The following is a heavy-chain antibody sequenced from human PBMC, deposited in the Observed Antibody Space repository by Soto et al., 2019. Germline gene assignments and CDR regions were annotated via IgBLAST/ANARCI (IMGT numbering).Heavy chain of an antibody. Sequence: GGSLRLSCAASEFTFSNYAMHWVRQPPGKGLQWLAVISYDGNNKYYADSVKGRFTISRDNSKNTLYLQMNSLRAEDTAVYYCAKDALGYCISTSCLGPDYWGQGTLVTVSS. CDR2: ISYDGNNK. J-gene: IGHJ4*02. CDR1: EFTFSNYA. D-gene: IGHD2-2*01. V-gene: IGHV3-30*18. CDR3: AKDALGYCISTSCLGPDY.